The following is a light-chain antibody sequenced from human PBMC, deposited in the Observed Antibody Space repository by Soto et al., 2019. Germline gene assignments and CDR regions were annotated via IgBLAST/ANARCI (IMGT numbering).Light chain of an antibody. CDR3: QVWDSSSEDYV. CDR1: NIGSKN. J-gene: IGLJ1*01. CDR2: DNR. Sequence: SYELTQAPSVSVAPGQTARITCGGTNIGSKNVHWYQQKPGQAPVVVVYDNRDRPSGIPERFSGSNAGNTAILTISRAEAGDEADYYCQVWDSSSEDYVFGSGTKVTVL. V-gene: IGLV3-21*02.